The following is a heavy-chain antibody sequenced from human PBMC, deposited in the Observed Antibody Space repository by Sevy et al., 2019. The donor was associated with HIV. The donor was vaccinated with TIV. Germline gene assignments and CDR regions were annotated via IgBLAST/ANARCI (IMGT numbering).Heavy chain of an antibody. J-gene: IGHJ6*02. Sequence: SETLSLTCAVYGGSFSGYYWSWIRQPPGKGLEWIGEINHSGSTNYNPSLKGRVPISVDTSKNQFSLKLGSVTAADTAVYYCARGYCSGGSCYSLYYYYYYGMDVWGQGTTVTVSS. CDR1: GGSFSGYY. CDR2: INHSGST. V-gene: IGHV4-34*01. CDR3: ARGYCSGGSCYSLYYYYYYGMDV. D-gene: IGHD2-15*01.